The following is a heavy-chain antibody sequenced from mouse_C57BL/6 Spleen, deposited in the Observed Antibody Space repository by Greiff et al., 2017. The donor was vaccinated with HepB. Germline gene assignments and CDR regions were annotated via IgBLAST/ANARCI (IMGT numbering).Heavy chain of an antibody. J-gene: IGHJ2*01. CDR1: GFNIKDDY. CDR3: TPHGSRRGDY. D-gene: IGHD1-1*01. Sequence: EVKLVESGAELVRPGASVKLSCTASGFNIKDDYMHWVKQRPEQGLEWIGWIDPENGDTEYASKFQGKATITADTSSNTAYLQLSSLTSEDTAVYYCTPHGSRRGDYWGQGTTLTVSS. V-gene: IGHV14-4*01. CDR2: IDPENGDT.